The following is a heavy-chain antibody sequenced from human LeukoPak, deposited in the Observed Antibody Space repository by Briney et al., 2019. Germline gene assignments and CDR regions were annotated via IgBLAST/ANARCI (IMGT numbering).Heavy chain of an antibody. J-gene: IGHJ6*02. CDR1: GGSMRSYY. D-gene: IGHD4-17*01. V-gene: IGHV4-59*08. Sequence: SETLSLTCTVSGGSMRSYYWSWIRQPPGKGLELIGYVYYSGTANYNPSLESRVTILVDTSKNQFSLNLSSVTAADTAVYYCARHGTTMTPRYYYGMDVWGQGTTVTVSS. CDR3: ARHGTTMTPRYYYGMDV. CDR2: VYYSGTA.